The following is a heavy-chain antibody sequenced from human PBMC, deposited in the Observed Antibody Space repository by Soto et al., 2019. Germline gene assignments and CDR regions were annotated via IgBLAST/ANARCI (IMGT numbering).Heavy chain of an antibody. Sequence: SETLSLTCTVSGGSISRSTYYWGWIRQPPGKGLDWIGSFYYSGSPHYNPSLKSRVTISADTSKNQFSLNLSSVTAADTAVYYCAIIWGSYRYIDYWGPGTLVTVSS. J-gene: IGHJ4*02. CDR1: GGSISRSTYY. CDR2: FYYSGSP. CDR3: AIIWGSYRYIDY. D-gene: IGHD3-16*02. V-gene: IGHV4-39*01.